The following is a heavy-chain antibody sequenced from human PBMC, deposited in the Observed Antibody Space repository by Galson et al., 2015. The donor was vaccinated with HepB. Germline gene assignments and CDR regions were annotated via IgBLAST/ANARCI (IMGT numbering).Heavy chain of an antibody. CDR1: GFTFDDYG. J-gene: IGHJ4*02. CDR3: ARGGADYCDYFDY. D-gene: IGHD4/OR15-4a*01. Sequence: SLRLPCAASGFTFDDYGMSWARQAPGKGLEWVSGINWNGGSTGYADSVKGRFTISRDNAKNSLYLQMNSLRAEDTALYYCARGGADYCDYFDYCGQGTLVTVSS. V-gene: IGHV3-20*04. CDR2: INWNGGST.